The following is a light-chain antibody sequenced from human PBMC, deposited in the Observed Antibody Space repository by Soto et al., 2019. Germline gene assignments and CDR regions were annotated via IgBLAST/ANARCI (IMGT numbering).Light chain of an antibody. CDR2: KAS. Sequence: DIQMTQSLSTLSASVGDRVTITCRASQSISSWLGWYQQKPGKAPKLLIYKASNLESGVPSRFSGSGSGTEFTLTISSLQPDDFATYHCQQSNSYSRTFGQGTKVEIK. CDR3: QQSNSYSRT. V-gene: IGKV1-5*03. CDR1: QSISSW. J-gene: IGKJ1*01.